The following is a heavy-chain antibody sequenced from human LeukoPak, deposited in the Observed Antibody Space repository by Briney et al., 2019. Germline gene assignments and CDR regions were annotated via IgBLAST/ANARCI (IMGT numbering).Heavy chain of an antibody. J-gene: IGHJ4*02. Sequence: GGSLRLSCAASGFTFNTYAMTWVRQTPGKGLEWVSAIGGSGGNINYADFVKGRFTISRDNSKNTLYLQMNSLRAEDTAVYYCAKGPDSSGYQNYWGQGTLVTVSS. D-gene: IGHD3-22*01. V-gene: IGHV3-23*01. CDR3: AKGPDSSGYQNY. CDR1: GFTFNTYA. CDR2: IGGSGGNI.